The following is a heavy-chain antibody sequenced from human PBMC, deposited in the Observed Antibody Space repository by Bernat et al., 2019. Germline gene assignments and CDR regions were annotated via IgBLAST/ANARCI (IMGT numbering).Heavy chain of an antibody. V-gene: IGHV3-74*01. J-gene: IGHJ6*02. CDR2: INSDGSST. CDR1: GFTFSSYW. Sequence: EVQLVESGGGLVQPGGSLRLSCAASGFTFSSYWMHWVRQAPGKGLVWVSRINSDGSSTSYADSVKGRFTISRDNAKNMLYLQMNSLRAEDTAVYYCGRDSYDFWSDYYSYYYGMDVWGQGTTVTVSS. CDR3: GRDSYDFWSDYYSYYYGMDV. D-gene: IGHD3-3*01.